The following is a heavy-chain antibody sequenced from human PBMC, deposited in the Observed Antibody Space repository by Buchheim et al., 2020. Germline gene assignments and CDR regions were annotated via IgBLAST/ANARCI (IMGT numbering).Heavy chain of an antibody. CDR1: GFTFSTYD. V-gene: IGHV3-13*01. CDR2: IGTAGDT. Sequence: EVQLVESGRGLVQPGGSLRLSCAASGFTFSTYDMHWVRQATGRGLDWVSAIGTAGDTYYAGSVKGRFTISRENAKNSLYLQMNSLRAGDTAVYYCVRRNEGSPHFDYWGQGTL. J-gene: IGHJ4*02. CDR3: VRRNEGSPHFDY. D-gene: IGHD6-13*01.